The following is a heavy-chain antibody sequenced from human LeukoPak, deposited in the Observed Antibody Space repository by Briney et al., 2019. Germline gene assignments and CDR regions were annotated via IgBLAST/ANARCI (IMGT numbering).Heavy chain of an antibody. CDR1: GYSFSSYG. Sequence: GRSLRLSCAASGYSFSSYGMQWVRQAPGKGLEWVSSISSSSSYIYYADSVKGRFTISRDNAKNSLYLQMNSLRAEDTAVYYCATYSSLNRREFQYWGQGTLLTVSS. J-gene: IGHJ1*01. CDR2: ISSSSSYI. V-gene: IGHV3-21*01. CDR3: ATYSSLNRREFQY. D-gene: IGHD3-22*01.